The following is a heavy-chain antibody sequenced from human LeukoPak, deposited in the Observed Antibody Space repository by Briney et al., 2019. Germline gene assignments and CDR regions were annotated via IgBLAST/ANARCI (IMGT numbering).Heavy chain of an antibody. CDR1: GFTVSSNY. J-gene: IGHJ4*02. D-gene: IGHD3-10*01. CDR2: IYSGGCT. CDR3: ARDAGSRYFDS. Sequence: QPGGSLRLSCAASGFTVSSNYMSWLRQARGKALEWVSFIYSGGCTLYLDSVRGRFTISRDNSKNALYLQMNSLRAEDTAVYYCARDAGSRYFDSWGQGALVTVSS. V-gene: IGHV3-53*01.